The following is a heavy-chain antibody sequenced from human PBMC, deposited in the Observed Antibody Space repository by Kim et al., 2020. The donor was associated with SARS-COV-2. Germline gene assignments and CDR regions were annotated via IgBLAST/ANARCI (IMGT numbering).Heavy chain of an antibody. CDR3: ARDVRDYYGSGSYPFDF. V-gene: IGHV3-30*07. J-gene: IGHJ4*02. D-gene: IGHD3-10*01. Sequence: SVKGRLTISRDNFKTTLYLQINSLRAEDTAVYYCARDVRDYYGSGSYPFDFWGQGTLVTVSS.